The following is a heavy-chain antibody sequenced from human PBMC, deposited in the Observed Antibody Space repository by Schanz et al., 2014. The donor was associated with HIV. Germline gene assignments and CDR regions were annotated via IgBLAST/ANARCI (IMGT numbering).Heavy chain of an antibody. J-gene: IGHJ6*02. D-gene: IGHD3-3*01. CDR3: AREASLEWLYVVDV. CDR2: IYYDGTEK. CDR1: GFTFRNFG. V-gene: IGHV3-33*01. Sequence: VQLVESGGGLVQPGGSLRLSCAASGFTFRNFGMHWVRQAPGKGLEWVAVIYYDGTEKYYTDSVKARFTISRDNSKNTLYLQMNNLRAEDTAVYYCAREASLEWLYVVDVWGQGTTVTVSS.